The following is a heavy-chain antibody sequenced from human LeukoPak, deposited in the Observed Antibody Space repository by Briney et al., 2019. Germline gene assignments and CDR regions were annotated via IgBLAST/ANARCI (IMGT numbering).Heavy chain of an antibody. CDR2: ISSSGGST. D-gene: IGHD6-13*01. CDR1: GFTFSSYA. V-gene: IGHV3-23*01. J-gene: IGHJ3*02. CDR3: AKRRIAAAGRGGAFDI. Sequence: PGGSLRPSCAASGFTFSSYAMSWVRQAPGKGLEWVSAISSSGGSTYYADSVKGRFTISRDNSKNTLYLQMNSLRAEDTAVYYCAKRRIAAAGRGGAFDIWGQGTMVTVSS.